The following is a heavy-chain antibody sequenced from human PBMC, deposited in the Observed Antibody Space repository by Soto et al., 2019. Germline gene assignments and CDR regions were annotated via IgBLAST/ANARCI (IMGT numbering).Heavy chain of an antibody. CDR2: INRAGNDR. V-gene: IGHV3-7*03. CDR3: TRDLDTSGSAPISEF. J-gene: IGHJ4*02. Sequence: EVQLVESGGGLVQPGGSLRLSSAGSGFTFGADWMSWVRQAPGNGLEWVANINRAGNDRYYVDSVKGRFTISRDNAKNSLYLQMNSLRAEDTAVYYCTRDLDTSGSAPISEFWGQGILVTVSS. CDR1: GFTFGADW. D-gene: IGHD3-22*01.